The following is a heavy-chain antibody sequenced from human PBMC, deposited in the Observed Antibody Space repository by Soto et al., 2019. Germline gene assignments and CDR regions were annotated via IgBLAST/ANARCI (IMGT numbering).Heavy chain of an antibody. D-gene: IGHD6-13*01. Sequence: EVQLLESGGGLVQPEGSLRLSCAASGFTFSSYAMSWVRQAPGKGLEWVSGISGGGGTTYYADSVKGRFTISRDNSKNTLYLQVNSLRAEDTAVYYCAEDQAAAGTISRYFQHWGQGTLVTVSS. CDR2: ISGGGGTT. CDR3: AEDQAAAGTISRYFQH. J-gene: IGHJ1*01. CDR1: GFTFSSYA. V-gene: IGHV3-23*01.